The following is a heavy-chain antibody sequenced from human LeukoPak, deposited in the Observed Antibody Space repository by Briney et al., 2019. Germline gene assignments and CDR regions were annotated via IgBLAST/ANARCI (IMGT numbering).Heavy chain of an antibody. D-gene: IGHD3-10*01. CDR3: ARSLLWFGELLYFDY. CDR2: INHSGST. V-gene: IGHV4-34*01. Sequence: PSETLSLTCAVYGGSFSGYYWSWIRQPPGKGLEWIGEINHSGSTNYNPSLKSRVTISVDTSKNQFSLKLSSVTAADTAVYYCARSLLWFGELLYFDYWGQGTLVTVSS. J-gene: IGHJ4*02. CDR1: GGSFSGYY.